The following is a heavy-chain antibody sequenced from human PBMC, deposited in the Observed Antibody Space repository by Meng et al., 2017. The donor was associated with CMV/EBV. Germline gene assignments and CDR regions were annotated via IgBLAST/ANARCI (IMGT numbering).Heavy chain of an antibody. D-gene: IGHD2-15*01. CDR1: GCTFLSYA. J-gene: IGHJ5*02. Sequence: SCKASGCTFLSYALRCLRQAPGLGLEWMGGIIPIFGTANYAQKFQGRVTITTDESTSAAYMELSSLRSEDPAVYYCARDMAILGFDPWGQGTLVTVSS. CDR3: ARDMAILGFDP. V-gene: IGHV1-69*05. CDR2: IIPIFGTA.